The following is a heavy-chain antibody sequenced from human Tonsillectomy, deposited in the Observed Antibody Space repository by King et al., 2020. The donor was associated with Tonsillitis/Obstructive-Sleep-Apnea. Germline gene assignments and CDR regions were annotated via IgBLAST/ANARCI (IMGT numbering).Heavy chain of an antibody. CDR2: INHSEST. V-gene: IGHV4-34*01. J-gene: IGHJ6*03. D-gene: IGHD2-15*01. Sequence: VQLQQWGAGLLKPSETLSLTCAVYGESFSGYYWNWIRQPPGKGREWIGEINHSESTNYNPSLKSRVTISVDTSKNQFSLRLSSVTAADTAVYYCARVPTGYCSGGSCYSVPPYYMDVWGKGTTVTVSS. CDR3: ARVPTGYCSGGSCYSVPPYYMDV. CDR1: GESFSGYY.